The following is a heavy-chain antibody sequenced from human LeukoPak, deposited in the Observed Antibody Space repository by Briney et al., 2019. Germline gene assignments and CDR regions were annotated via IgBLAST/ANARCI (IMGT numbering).Heavy chain of an antibody. CDR3: ARHNDYSGSPRRSFDI. Sequence: RSSETLSLTCTVSGGSISSGGYYWSWVRQPPGKGLEWIGYVYYSGSANYNPSLKSRLTISVDTSNNQFSLKLSSVTAADTAVYYCARHNDYSGSPRRSFDIWGQGILVTVSS. CDR2: VYYSGSA. D-gene: IGHD1-26*01. J-gene: IGHJ4*02. V-gene: IGHV4-61*08. CDR1: GGSISSGGYY.